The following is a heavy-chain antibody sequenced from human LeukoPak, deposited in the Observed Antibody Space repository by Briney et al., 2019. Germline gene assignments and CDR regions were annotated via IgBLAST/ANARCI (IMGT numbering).Heavy chain of an antibody. CDR1: GYTFTGYY. J-gene: IGHJ5*02. D-gene: IGHD3-3*01. V-gene: IGHV1-2*02. Sequence: ASVKVSCKASGYTFTGYYMHWVRQAPGQGLEWMGWINPNSGGTNYAQKFQGRVTMTRDTSTSTAYMELSRLRSDDTAVYYCAREGNYDFWSGYYSVGFDPWGQGTLVTVSS. CDR3: AREGNYDFWSGYYSVGFDP. CDR2: INPNSGGT.